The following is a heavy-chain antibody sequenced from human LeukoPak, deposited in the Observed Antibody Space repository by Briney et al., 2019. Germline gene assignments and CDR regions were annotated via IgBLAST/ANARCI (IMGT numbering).Heavy chain of an antibody. J-gene: IGHJ4*02. D-gene: IGHD5-12*01. Sequence: GGSLRLSRAASGFTFSTYGLHWVRQAPGKGLEWVTFIRYDGNYKYYADSVKGRFTISRDNSKNTLYLQMNSLRADDTAVYYCAKAAEWLRSPFDYWGQGTLVTVSS. CDR3: AKAAEWLRSPFDY. CDR1: GFTFSTYG. CDR2: IRYDGNYK. V-gene: IGHV3-30*02.